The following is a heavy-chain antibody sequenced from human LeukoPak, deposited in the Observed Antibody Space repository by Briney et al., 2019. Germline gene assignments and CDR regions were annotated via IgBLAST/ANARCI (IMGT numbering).Heavy chain of an antibody. CDR2: IYYSGST. D-gene: IGHD1-7*01. J-gene: IGHJ4*02. V-gene: IGHV4-39*07. Sequence: SETLSLTCTVSGGSINSSSYYWGWIRQPPGKGLEWIGSIYYSGSTYYNPSLKSRVTISVDTSKNQFSLKLSSVTAADTAVYYCARDQKPPAGGYNWNYRGPYYFDYWGQGTLVTVSS. CDR1: GGSINSSSYY. CDR3: ARDQKPPAGGYNWNYRGPYYFDY.